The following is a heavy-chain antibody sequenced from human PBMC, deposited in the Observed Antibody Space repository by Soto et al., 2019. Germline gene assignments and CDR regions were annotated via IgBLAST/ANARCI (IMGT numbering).Heavy chain of an antibody. V-gene: IGHV4-61*01. Sequence: KPSETLSLTCTVSGGSVSSGSYYWSWIRQPPGKGLEWIGYIYYSGSTNYNPSLKSRVTISVDTSKNQFSLKLSSVTAADTAVYYCARMRGNGLRESYYFDYWGQGTLVTVSS. CDR2: IYYSGST. J-gene: IGHJ4*02. CDR1: GGSVSSGSYY. D-gene: IGHD3-10*01. CDR3: ARMRGNGLRESYYFDY.